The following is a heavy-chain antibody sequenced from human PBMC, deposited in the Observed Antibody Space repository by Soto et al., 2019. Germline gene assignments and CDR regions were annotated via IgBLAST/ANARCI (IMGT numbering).Heavy chain of an antibody. CDR1: GYTFTDYG. CDR3: ARDREYYYDSSGNYYYHYGLDV. CDR2: ISGYNGNT. D-gene: IGHD3-22*01. V-gene: IGHV1-18*04. Sequence: QVQLVESGAEVKKPGASVKVSCKASGYTFTDYGISWVRQAPGQGREWMGWISGYNGNTKYAQKFQGRVTMPTDTPTNTAYMELTSLRSDDTAVYYCARDREYYYDSSGNYYYHYGLDVWGQGTTVTVS. J-gene: IGHJ6*02.